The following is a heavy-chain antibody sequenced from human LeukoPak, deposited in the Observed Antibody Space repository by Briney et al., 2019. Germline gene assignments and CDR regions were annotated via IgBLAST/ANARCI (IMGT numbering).Heavy chain of an antibody. V-gene: IGHV3-30*02. Sequence: GGSLRLSCAASGFTFSSYGMHWVRQAPGKGLEWVAFIRYDGSNKYYADSVKGRFTISRDNSKNTLYLQMGSLRAEDMAVYYCARSSDSSSWAPYFDYWGQGTLVTVSS. D-gene: IGHD6-13*01. CDR3: ARSSDSSSWAPYFDY. CDR2: IRYDGSNK. CDR1: GFTFSSYG. J-gene: IGHJ4*02.